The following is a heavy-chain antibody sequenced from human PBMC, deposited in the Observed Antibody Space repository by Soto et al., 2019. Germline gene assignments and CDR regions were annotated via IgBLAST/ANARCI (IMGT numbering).Heavy chain of an antibody. Sequence: QVQLVESGGGLVKPGGSLRLSCAASGFTFSDYYMSWIRLAPGKGLEWLSYISSSGSTIYYADSLKGRLTISRDNAKNSRYLQMNSLRAEDTAVYYCARGAFDYVWGSYRSVWGQGTLVTVSS. CDR1: GFTFSDYY. D-gene: IGHD3-16*02. J-gene: IGHJ1*01. CDR3: ARGAFDYVWGSYRSV. V-gene: IGHV3-11*01. CDR2: ISSSGSTI.